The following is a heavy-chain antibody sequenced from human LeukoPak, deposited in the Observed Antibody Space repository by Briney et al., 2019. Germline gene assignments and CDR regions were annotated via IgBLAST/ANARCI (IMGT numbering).Heavy chain of an antibody. CDR1: GGSFIPYY. Sequence: SETLSLTCTVSGGSFIPYYWTWIRQPPGKGLEWIGYIYYSGSTIYNPSLRSRVTMSVDTPRTQFSLNLRSVTAADTAAYYCARGYFYDNSMDVWGTGTTVTVSS. V-gene: IGHV4-59*01. CDR2: IYYSGST. D-gene: IGHD5/OR15-5a*01. CDR3: ARGYFYDNSMDV. J-gene: IGHJ6*03.